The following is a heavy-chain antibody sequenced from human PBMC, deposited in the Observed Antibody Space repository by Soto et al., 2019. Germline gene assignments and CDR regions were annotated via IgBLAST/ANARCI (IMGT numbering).Heavy chain of an antibody. CDR3: ARFFGSGFDY. V-gene: IGHV3-48*02. CDR1: GFSFSTDS. CDR2: ISTSGATR. J-gene: IGHJ4*02. Sequence: EVQLVESGGGLVQPGGSLRLSCVASGFSFSTDSMNWVRQAPGKGLEWVAHISTSGATRYYADSVKGRFTISRDNAKTSLYLQMDSLRNEDTAVYYCARFFGSGFDYWGQGTLVTVSS. D-gene: IGHD6-19*01.